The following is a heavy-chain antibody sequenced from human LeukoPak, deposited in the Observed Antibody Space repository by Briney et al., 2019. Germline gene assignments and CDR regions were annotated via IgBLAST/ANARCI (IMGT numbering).Heavy chain of an antibody. CDR2: IYYSGST. CDR1: GGSISSYY. CDR3: ARDLGPTYYDFWSGRQGIGMDV. D-gene: IGHD3-3*01. V-gene: IGHV4-59*01. Sequence: SETLSLTCTVSGGSISSYYWSWIRQPPGRGLEWIGYIYYSGSTNYNPSLKSRVTISVDTSKNQFSLKLSSVTAADTAVYYCARDLGPTYYDFWSGRQGIGMDVWGQGTTVTVPS. J-gene: IGHJ6*02.